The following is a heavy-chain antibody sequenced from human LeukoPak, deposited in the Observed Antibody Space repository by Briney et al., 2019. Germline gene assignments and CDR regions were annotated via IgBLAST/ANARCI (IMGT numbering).Heavy chain of an antibody. CDR1: GGSISSSSYY. D-gene: IGHD1-26*01. V-gene: IGHV4-61*02. CDR3: ARDTGSYDLSFYFDY. CDR2: IYTSRIT. J-gene: IGHJ4*02. Sequence: SETLSLTCTVSGGSISSSSYYWNWIRQPAGKGLEWIGRIYTSRITNYNPSLKSRVTMSVDTSKNQFSLKLSSVTAADTAVYYCARDTGSYDLSFYFDYWGQGTLVTVSS.